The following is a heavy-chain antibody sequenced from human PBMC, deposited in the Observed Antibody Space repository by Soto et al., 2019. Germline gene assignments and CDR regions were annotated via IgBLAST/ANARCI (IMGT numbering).Heavy chain of an antibody. V-gene: IGHV1-2*04. CDR2: INPNSGGT. CDR3: GRLGSTTTSPLPPESWFAP. CDR1: GYTFTSYY. J-gene: IGHJ5*02. Sequence: ASVKVSCKASGYTFTSYYMHWVRQAPGQGLEWMGWINPNSGGTNYAQKFQGWVTMTRDTSISTAYMELSRLRSDDTAVYYCGRLGSTTTSPLPPESWFAPGGQGPLVPASS. D-gene: IGHD2-2*01.